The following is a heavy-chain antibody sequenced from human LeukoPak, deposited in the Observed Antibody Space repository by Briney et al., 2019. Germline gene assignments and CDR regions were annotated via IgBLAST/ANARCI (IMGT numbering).Heavy chain of an antibody. D-gene: IGHD3-10*01. V-gene: IGHV3-15*01. Sequence: GGSLRLSCAASGFTFSSYGMHWVRQAPGKGLEWVGRMRSEARGGTPDYAALVKGRFIISIDDSRSTLYLQMHSLETEDTALYYCTTEGLTYGHHALGIWGQGTVVTVSS. CDR2: MRSEARGGTP. CDR1: GFTFSSYG. CDR3: TTEGLTYGHHALGI. J-gene: IGHJ3*02.